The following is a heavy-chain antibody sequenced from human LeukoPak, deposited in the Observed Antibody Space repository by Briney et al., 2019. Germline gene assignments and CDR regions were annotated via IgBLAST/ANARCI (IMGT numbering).Heavy chain of an antibody. CDR3: AKDRGGSGSYEFDF. CDR1: GFTFSSYA. D-gene: IGHD1-26*01. V-gene: IGHV3-23*01. J-gene: IGHJ4*02. CDR2: ISGSGGST. Sequence: PGGTLRLSCAASGFTFSSYAISWVRQAPGEGLEWVSHISGSGGSTYYADSVKGRFTISRDNSKNTLYLQMNSLRDEASAVYYCAKDRGGSGSYEFDFWGQGTLVIVSS.